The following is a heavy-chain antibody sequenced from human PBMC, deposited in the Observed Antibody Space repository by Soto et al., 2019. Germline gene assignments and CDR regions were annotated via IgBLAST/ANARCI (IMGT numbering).Heavy chain of an antibody. Sequence: QVQLVESGGGVVQPGTSLRLSCAASGFSFSSYDIHWVRQAPGKGLEWVAVIWYDGSNKYYADSVKGRFTISRDNSKNTWYLQMNSLRADDTAVYYCARGYSSSRDLGYWGQGTLVTVSS. CDR3: ARGYSSSRDLGY. V-gene: IGHV3-33*01. CDR1: GFSFSSYD. CDR2: IWYDGSNK. D-gene: IGHD6-13*01. J-gene: IGHJ4*02.